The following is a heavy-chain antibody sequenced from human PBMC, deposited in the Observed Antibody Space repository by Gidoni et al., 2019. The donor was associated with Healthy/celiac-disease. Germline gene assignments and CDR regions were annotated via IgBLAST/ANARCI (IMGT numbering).Heavy chain of an antibody. J-gene: IGHJ5*02. D-gene: IGHD6-6*01. V-gene: IGHV4-61*02. CDR2: IYTSGST. Sequence: QVQLQESGPGLVTPSQTLSRTCTVSGGSISSGSYYCSWIRQPAGKGLEWIGRIYTSGSTNYNPSLKSRVTISVDTSKNQFSLKLSSVTAADTAVYYCARVIAARGAWFDPWGQGTLVTVSS. CDR3: ARVIAARGAWFDP. CDR1: GGSISSGSYY.